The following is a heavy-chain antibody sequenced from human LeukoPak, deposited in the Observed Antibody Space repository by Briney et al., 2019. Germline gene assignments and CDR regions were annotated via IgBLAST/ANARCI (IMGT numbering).Heavy chain of an antibody. V-gene: IGHV1-2*02. D-gene: IGHD5-24*01. CDR2: MKPKSGGI. Sequence: GASVKVSCKASGYTLTDYHMLWVRQAPGQGLEWVAWMKPKSGGINYAQEFQGRVTVTRDTSISTAYMELSSLTSDDTAIYYCARDPVDGYSHYDYWGQGTLVTVSS. CDR1: GYTLTDYH. J-gene: IGHJ4*02. CDR3: ARDPVDGYSHYDY.